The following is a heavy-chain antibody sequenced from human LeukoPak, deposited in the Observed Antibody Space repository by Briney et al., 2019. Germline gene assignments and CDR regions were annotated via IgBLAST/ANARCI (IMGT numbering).Heavy chain of an antibody. Sequence: KSSETLSLTCTVSGGSISSGSYYWSWIRQPAGKGLEWIGRIYTSGSTNYNPSLKSRVTISVDTSKNQYSLKLSSVTAADTAVYYCAREQDSSLDYWGQGTLVTVSS. CDR2: IYTSGST. J-gene: IGHJ4*02. CDR1: GGSISSGSYY. V-gene: IGHV4-61*02. CDR3: AREQDSSLDY. D-gene: IGHD3-22*01.